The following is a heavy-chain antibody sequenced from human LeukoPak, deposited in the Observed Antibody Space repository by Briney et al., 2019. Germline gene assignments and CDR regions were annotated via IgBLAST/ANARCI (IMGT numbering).Heavy chain of an antibody. CDR2: INHSGST. D-gene: IGHD3-10*01. V-gene: IGHV4-34*01. CDR1: GGSFSGYY. Sequence: SETLSLTCAVYGGSFSGYYWSWIRQPPGKGLEWIGEINHSGSTNYNPSLKSRVTISVDTSKNQFSLKLSSVTAADTAVYYCARGRNYYGSGSPTDVWGQGTTVTVSS. CDR3: ARGRNYYGSGSPTDV. J-gene: IGHJ6*02.